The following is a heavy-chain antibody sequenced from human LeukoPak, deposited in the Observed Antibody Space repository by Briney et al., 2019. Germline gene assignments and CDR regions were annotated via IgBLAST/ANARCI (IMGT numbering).Heavy chain of an antibody. Sequence: GGSLRLSCAASGFTFSGYAMSWVRQAPGKGLEWVSDISYSGGSTYYADSVKGRFTISRDNSKNTLYLQMNSLRAEDTAVYFCAKGPSRYCSGGSCYSDYWGPGTLVTVSS. D-gene: IGHD2-15*01. V-gene: IGHV3-23*01. CDR2: ISYSGGST. CDR3: AKGPSRYCSGGSCYSDY. J-gene: IGHJ4*02. CDR1: GFTFSGYA.